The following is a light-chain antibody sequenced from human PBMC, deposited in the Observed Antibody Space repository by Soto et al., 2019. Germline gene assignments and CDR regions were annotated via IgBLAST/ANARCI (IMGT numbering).Light chain of an antibody. CDR1: QSVSSN. J-gene: IGKJ5*01. Sequence: EILMTQSPATLSVSPGERATLSCRASQSVSSNLAWYQQKPGQAPRLLIYGASTRATGIPARLSGSGSGTEFTLTISSLHSEDFSVYYCQQYNNWITFGQGTRLEIK. V-gene: IGKV3-15*01. CDR2: GAS. CDR3: QQYNNWIT.